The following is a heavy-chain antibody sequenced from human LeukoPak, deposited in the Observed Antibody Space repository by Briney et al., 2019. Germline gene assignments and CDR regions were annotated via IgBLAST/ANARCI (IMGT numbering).Heavy chain of an antibody. J-gene: IGHJ3*02. CDR3: ASLLAAFDI. V-gene: IGHV3-9*01. Sequence: GRSLRLSCAASGFTFDDYAMHWVRQAPGKGLEWVSGINWNSGSIGCADSVKGRFTISRDNAKNSLYLQMNSLRAEDTALYYCASLLAAFDIWGQGTMVTVSS. CDR1: GFTFDDYA. CDR2: INWNSGSI.